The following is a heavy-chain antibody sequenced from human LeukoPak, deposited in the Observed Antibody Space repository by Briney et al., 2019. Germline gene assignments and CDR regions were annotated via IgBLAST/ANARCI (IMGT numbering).Heavy chain of an antibody. V-gene: IGHV3-30*02. J-gene: IGHJ6*03. D-gene: IGHD3-22*01. CDR3: AKDSHSSGYYRRYYYYYMDV. Sequence: PGGSLRLSCAASGFTFSSYGMHWVRQAPGKGLEWVAFIRYDGSNKYYADSVKGRFTISRDNSKNTLYLQMNSLRAEDTAVYYCAKDSHSSGYYRRYYYYYMDVWGKGTTVTVSS. CDR1: GFTFSSYG. CDR2: IRYDGSNK.